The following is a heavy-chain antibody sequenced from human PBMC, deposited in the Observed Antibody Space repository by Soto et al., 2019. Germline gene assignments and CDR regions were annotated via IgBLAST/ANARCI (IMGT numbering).Heavy chain of an antibody. Sequence: EVQLLESGGGLVQPGGSLRLSCAASGFTFSSYAMSWVRQAPGKGLEWVGRIKSRTDGVTTDYAAPVKGRFTISRDDSKNTLYLQMNGLKTEDTAVYYCTTFGLRWGFDYWGQGTLVTVSS. CDR3: TTFGLRWGFDY. J-gene: IGHJ4*02. CDR1: GFTFSSYA. V-gene: IGHV3-15*01. CDR2: IKSRTDGVTT. D-gene: IGHD4-17*01.